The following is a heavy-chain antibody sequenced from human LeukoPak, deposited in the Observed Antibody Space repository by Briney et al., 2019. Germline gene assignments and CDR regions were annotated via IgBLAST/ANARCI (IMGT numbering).Heavy chain of an antibody. CDR1: GFTFSSHW. CDR2: GNSDGSST. J-gene: IGHJ4*02. Sequence: GGSLRLSCAASGFTFSSHWMHWVRQVPGKGLVWVSRGNSDGSSTSYADSVKGRFTISRDNAKDTLYLQMNSLRAEDTAVYYCARASGLGTTKVVDYWGKGTLVTVSS. CDR3: ARASGLGTTKVVDY. D-gene: IGHD1-26*01. V-gene: IGHV3-74*01.